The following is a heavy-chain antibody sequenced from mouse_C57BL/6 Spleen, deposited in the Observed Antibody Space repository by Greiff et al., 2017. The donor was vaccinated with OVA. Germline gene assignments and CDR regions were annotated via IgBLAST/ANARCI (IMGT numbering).Heavy chain of an antibody. CDR2: INPNNGGT. D-gene: IGHD2-3*01. Sequence: EVQLQQSGPELVKPGASVKISCKASGYTFTDYYMNWVKQSHGKSLEWIGDINPNNGGTSYNQKFKGKATLTVDKSSSTAYMELRSLTSEDSAVYYCAREGGLRWYFDDWGQGTTVTVSS. CDR1: GYTFTDYY. V-gene: IGHV1-26*01. J-gene: IGHJ2*01. CDR3: AREGGLRWYFDD.